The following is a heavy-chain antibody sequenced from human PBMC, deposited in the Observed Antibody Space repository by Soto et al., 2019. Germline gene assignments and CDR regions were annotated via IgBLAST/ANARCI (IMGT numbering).Heavy chain of an antibody. CDR3: VTAVRTRLDN. D-gene: IGHD3-10*01. CDR1: GFTFSTYA. Sequence: GGSLRLSCAASGFTFSTYAMTWVRQAPGKGLEWVSSIRQSGDRSSYADSAKGRFTISRDNSKNTLYLQMNGLRLDDTAVYYCVTAVRTRLDNWGPGTLVTVSS. J-gene: IGHJ4*02. V-gene: IGHV3-23*01. CDR2: IRQSGDRS.